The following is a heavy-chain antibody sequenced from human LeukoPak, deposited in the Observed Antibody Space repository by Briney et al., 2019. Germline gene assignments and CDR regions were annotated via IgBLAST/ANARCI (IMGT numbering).Heavy chain of an antibody. CDR1: GFTFDDYA. Sequence: GGSLRLSCAASGFTFDDYAMHWVRHAPGKGLEWVSGINWNSGSIDYADSVKGRFTISRDNAKHSLYLQMNNLRAGDTALYYCPRGGGIVGASNRYYYYYMDVWGKGTTVTISS. CDR3: PRGGGIVGASNRYYYYYMDV. CDR2: INWNSGSI. J-gene: IGHJ6*03. V-gene: IGHV3-9*01. D-gene: IGHD1-26*01.